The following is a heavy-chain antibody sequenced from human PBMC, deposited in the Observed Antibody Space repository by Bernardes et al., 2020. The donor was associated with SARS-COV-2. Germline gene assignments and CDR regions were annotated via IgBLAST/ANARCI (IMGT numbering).Heavy chain of an antibody. CDR2: IYPSDSDA. CDR1: GYIFTSYW. D-gene: IGHD3-10*01. J-gene: IGHJ6*02. Sequence: GESLTISCKGSGYIFTSYWIVWVRQMPGTGLEWMGIIYPSDSDARYSPSFQGQVTISVDKSINTAYLQWSSLKASDTGTYYCARRYGSGSLGMDVWGQGTTVTVSS. CDR3: ARRYGSGSLGMDV. V-gene: IGHV5-51*01.